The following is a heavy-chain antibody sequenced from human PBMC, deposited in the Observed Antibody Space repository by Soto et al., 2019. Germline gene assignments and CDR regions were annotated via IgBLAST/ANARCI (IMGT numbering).Heavy chain of an antibody. CDR1: GGSIKAGGYY. D-gene: IGHD5-12*01. J-gene: IGHJ4*02. CDR3: ARLAYSHYST. V-gene: IGHV4-39*01. Sequence: SETLSLTCTVPGGSIKAGGYYWCWIRQPPGKGLEWVATIYYSGTTYYNPSLKSRLTISLDTSRNQFSLDLTSVTAADTAVYYCARLAYSHYSTWGQGTLVTVSS. CDR2: IYYSGTT.